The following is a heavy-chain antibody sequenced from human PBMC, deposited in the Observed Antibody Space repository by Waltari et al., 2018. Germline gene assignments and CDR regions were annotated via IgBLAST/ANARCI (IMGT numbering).Heavy chain of an antibody. J-gene: IGHJ4*02. CDR1: GDTFTTYS. V-gene: IGHV1-69*10. D-gene: IGHD6-19*01. Sequence: QVQLVQSGAEVQKPGSSVKVSCKASGDTFTTYSISWVRQAPGQGLEWMGGIIPILGITHYADKFQGRVTITADKSTSTAYMELSTLRSDDTAVYYCARSPKIAVAATGAFDYWGQGTLVTASA. CDR3: ARSPKIAVAATGAFDY. CDR2: IIPILGIT.